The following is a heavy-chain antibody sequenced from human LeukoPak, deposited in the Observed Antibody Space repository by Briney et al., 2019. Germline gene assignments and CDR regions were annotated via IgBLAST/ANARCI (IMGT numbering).Heavy chain of an antibody. Sequence: GGSLRLSCAASGFTSSSYGMHWVRQAPGKGLEWVAFIRYDGSNKYYADSVKGRFTISRDNSKNTLYLQMNSLRAEDTAVYYCAKDLGSSGWYLFDYWGQGTLVTVPS. D-gene: IGHD6-19*01. V-gene: IGHV3-30*02. J-gene: IGHJ4*02. CDR1: GFTSSSYG. CDR3: AKDLGSSGWYLFDY. CDR2: IRYDGSNK.